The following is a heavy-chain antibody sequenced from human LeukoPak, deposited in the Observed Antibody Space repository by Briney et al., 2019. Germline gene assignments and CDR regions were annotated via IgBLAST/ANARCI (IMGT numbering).Heavy chain of an antibody. CDR3: ARTESGTLGY. J-gene: IGHJ4*02. CDR1: GYTFTSYD. Sequence: GESLKISCKASGYTFTSYDINWVRQATGQGLEWMGWMNPNSGNTGYAQKFQGRVTITRNTSISTAYMELSSLRSEDTAVYYCARTESGTLGYWGQGTLVTVSS. V-gene: IGHV1-8*03. CDR2: MNPNSGNT. D-gene: IGHD3-16*01.